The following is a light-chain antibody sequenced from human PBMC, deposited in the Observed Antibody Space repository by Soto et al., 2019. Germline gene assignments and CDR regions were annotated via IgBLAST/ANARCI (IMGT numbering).Light chain of an antibody. CDR2: QAS. J-gene: IGKJ1*01. CDR3: QQYTCLWT. Sequence: IQMTQSPSTLTASVGDRVTITCRASRSLQTWLAWYQQKPGKVPKLLIYQASSLQNGVPARFIGSGSGTEFTLTISSPQPDDVATYYCQQYTCLWTFGPGTKVDI. V-gene: IGKV1-5*03. CDR1: RSLQTW.